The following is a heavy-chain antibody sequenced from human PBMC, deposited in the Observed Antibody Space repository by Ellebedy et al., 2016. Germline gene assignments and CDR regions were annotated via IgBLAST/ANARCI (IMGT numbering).Heavy chain of an antibody. J-gene: IGHJ6*03. D-gene: IGHD6-19*01. V-gene: IGHV4-59*01. CDR3: ARERLSSGRYHPANYYYYYYMDV. Sequence: SETLSLTXTVSGGSISSYYWSWIRQPPGKGLEWIGYIYYSGSTNYNPSLKSRVTISVDTSKNQFSLKLSSVTAADTAVYYCARERLSSGRYHPANYYYYYYMDVWGKGTTVTVSS. CDR2: IYYSGST. CDR1: GGSISSYY.